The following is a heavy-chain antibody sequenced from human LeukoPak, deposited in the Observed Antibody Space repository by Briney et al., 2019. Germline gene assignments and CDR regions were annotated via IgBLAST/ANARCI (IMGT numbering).Heavy chain of an antibody. CDR2: ISYDGSNK. CDR1: GFTFSSYA. D-gene: IGHD6-13*01. J-gene: IGHJ4*02. CDR3: ARDNDGAAAGSFDY. V-gene: IGHV3-30-3*01. Sequence: GGSLRLSCAASGFTFSSYAMHWVRQAPGKGLEWVAVISYDGSNKYYADSVRGRFTISRDNSKNTLYLQMNSLRAEDTAVYYCARDNDGAAAGSFDYWGQGTLVTVSS.